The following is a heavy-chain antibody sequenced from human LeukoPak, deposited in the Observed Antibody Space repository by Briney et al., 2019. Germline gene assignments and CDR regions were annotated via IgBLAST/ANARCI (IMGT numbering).Heavy chain of an antibody. V-gene: IGHV3-30*04. D-gene: IGHD1-26*01. CDR2: ISYDGSNK. CDR3: ARGGAPK. CDR1: GFTFSSYA. Sequence: GGSLRPSCAASGFTFSSYAMHWVRQAPGKGLEWVAVISYDGSNKYYADSVKGRFTISRDNSKNTLYLQMNSLRAEDTAVYYCARGGAPKWGQGTLVTVSS. J-gene: IGHJ4*02.